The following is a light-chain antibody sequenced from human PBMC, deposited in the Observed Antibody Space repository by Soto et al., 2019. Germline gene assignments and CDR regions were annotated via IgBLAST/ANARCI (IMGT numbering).Light chain of an antibody. CDR3: ALYMGSGIMV. J-gene: IGLJ3*02. V-gene: IGLV8-61*01. CDR2: STN. CDR1: SGSVSITSY. Sequence: QAVLTQESSLSVSPGGTVTLTCGLTSGSVSITSYPSWFQQTPGQAPRTLIYSTNTRSSGVPDRFSGSILGSKAALTITGAQADDESHYYCALYMGSGIMVFGGGTKLTVL.